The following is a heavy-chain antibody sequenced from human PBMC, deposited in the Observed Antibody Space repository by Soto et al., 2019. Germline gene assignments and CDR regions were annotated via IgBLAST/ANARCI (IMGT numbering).Heavy chain of an antibody. Sequence: EVQLVESGGGLVQPGGSLRLSCAASGFNFRTYWMSWVRQAPGKGLEWVANIKEDGSDKYYVDSVKGRLTVSRDNAKNLLYLQLNSLRSEDTAVYYCAREGFSYGPKWAVFDHWGQGSLVTVSS. CDR2: IKEDGSDK. D-gene: IGHD5-18*01. CDR1: GFNFRTYW. CDR3: AREGFSYGPKWAVFDH. V-gene: IGHV3-7*03. J-gene: IGHJ4*02.